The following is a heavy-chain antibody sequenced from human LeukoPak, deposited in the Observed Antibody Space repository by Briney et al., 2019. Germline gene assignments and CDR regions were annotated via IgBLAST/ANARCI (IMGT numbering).Heavy chain of an antibody. V-gene: IGHV4-4*07. Sequence: SETLSLTCTVSGGSISSYYWSWIRQPAGKGLEWIGHISTSGSTTYNPSLKSRVTMSVDASKNQLSLKVSSVPAADTAVYYCARDYYDLLTGYYRFDYWGQGTLVTVSS. D-gene: IGHD3-9*01. CDR3: ARDYYDLLTGYYRFDY. J-gene: IGHJ4*02. CDR1: GGSISSYY. CDR2: ISTSGST.